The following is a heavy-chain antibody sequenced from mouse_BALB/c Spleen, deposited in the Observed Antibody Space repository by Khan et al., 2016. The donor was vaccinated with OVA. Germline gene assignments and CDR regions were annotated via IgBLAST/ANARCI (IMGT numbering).Heavy chain of an antibody. J-gene: IGHJ1*01. D-gene: IGHD1-1*02. V-gene: IGHV3-2*02. CDR2: ISYSGST. Sequence: EVQLVESGPGLVKPSQSLSLTCTVTGYSITSDYAWNWIRQFPGNKLEWMGYISYSGSTRYNPSLKSRISITRDTSKNQFFLQLNSVTTEDTATYSCARRAYNGHWYFDVWGAGTTVTVSS. CDR3: ARRAYNGHWYFDV. CDR1: GYSITSDYA.